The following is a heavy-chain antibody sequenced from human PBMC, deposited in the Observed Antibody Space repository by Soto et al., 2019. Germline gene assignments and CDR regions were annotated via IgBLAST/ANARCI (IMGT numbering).Heavy chain of an antibody. CDR3: ARDVDRSSHLGY. Sequence: QVQLVQAGAEVKKPGASVKVSCKAYGYTFTGYSMHWVRQAPGQGLEWMGWINPYSGGTNYAQKFQSRVTMTRDTSISTAYMELSRLRSDDTAVYYWARDVDRSSHLGYWGQGTLVTVSS. CDR1: GYTFTGYS. D-gene: IGHD5-12*01. V-gene: IGHV1-2*02. CDR2: INPYSGGT. J-gene: IGHJ4*02.